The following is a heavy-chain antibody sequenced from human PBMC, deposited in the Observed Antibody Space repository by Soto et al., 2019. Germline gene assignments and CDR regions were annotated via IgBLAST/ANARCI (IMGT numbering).Heavy chain of an antibody. CDR1: GFTFSSYA. CDR2: ISGSGGST. Sequence: PGGSLRLSCAASGFTFSSYAMSWVRQAPGKGLEWVSAISGSGGSTYYADSVKGRFTISRDNSKNTLYLQMNSLRAEDTAVYYCAETAAYYYDSSGSHYWGQGTLVTVSS. D-gene: IGHD3-22*01. CDR3: AETAAYYYDSSGSHY. J-gene: IGHJ4*02. V-gene: IGHV3-23*01.